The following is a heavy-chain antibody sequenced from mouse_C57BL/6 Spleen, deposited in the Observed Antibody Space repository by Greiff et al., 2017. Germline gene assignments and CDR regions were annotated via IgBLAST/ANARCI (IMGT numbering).Heavy chain of an antibody. J-gene: IGHJ1*03. CDR2: INPSNGGT. Sequence: VQLQQPGTELVKPGASVTLSCKASGYTFTSYWMHWVKQRPGQGLEWIGNINPSNGGTNYNEKFKSQSTLTVDKSSSTVYMQLSSLTSADTAVYYCERSDYGSSYWYFDVWGTGTTVTVSS. D-gene: IGHD1-1*01. CDR3: ERSDYGSSYWYFDV. V-gene: IGHV1-53*01. CDR1: GYTFTSYW.